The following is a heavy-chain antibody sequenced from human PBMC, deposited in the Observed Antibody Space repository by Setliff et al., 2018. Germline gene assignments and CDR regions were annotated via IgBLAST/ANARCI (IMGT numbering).Heavy chain of an antibody. CDR1: GFTFSDSA. Sequence: GGSLRLSCAASGFTFSDSAMHWVRQAPGKGLEWVAHIGGGGAGAFYANSVKGRFTISRDNAKNSLYLQMNSLRAEDTAVYYCARGESGWVDYYDSSGSESDNYYYYGMDVWGQGTTVTVSS. J-gene: IGHJ6*02. CDR2: IGGGGAGA. CDR3: ARGESGWVDYYDSSGSESDNYYYYGMDV. V-gene: IGHV3-11*04. D-gene: IGHD3-22*01.